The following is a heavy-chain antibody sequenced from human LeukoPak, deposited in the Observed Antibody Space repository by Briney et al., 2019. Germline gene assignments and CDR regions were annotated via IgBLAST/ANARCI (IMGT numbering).Heavy chain of an antibody. J-gene: IGHJ4*02. CDR3: ARSATYYYDSSGYYYY. V-gene: IGHV3-11*04. Sequence: GGSLRLSCAASGFTFSDYYMSWIRQAPGKGPEWVSYISSSGSTIYYADSVKGRFTISRDNAKNSLYLQMNSLRAEDTAVYYCARSATYYYDSSGYYYYWGQGTLVTVSS. CDR2: ISSSGSTI. CDR1: GFTFSDYY. D-gene: IGHD3-22*01.